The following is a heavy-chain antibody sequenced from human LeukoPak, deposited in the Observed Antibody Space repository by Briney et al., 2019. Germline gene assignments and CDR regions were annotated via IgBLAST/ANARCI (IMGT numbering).Heavy chain of an antibody. D-gene: IGHD2-2*01. V-gene: IGHV4-34*01. CDR1: GGSFSGYY. CDR3: GVSSSSSKGSFDY. Sequence: SETLSLTCAVSGGSFSGYYWSWIRQPPGKGLEWIGEINHSGSTNYNPSLKSRVTISVDTSKNQFSLMLSSVTAADTAVYYCGVSSSSSKGSFDYWGQGTLVTVSS. J-gene: IGHJ4*02. CDR2: INHSGST.